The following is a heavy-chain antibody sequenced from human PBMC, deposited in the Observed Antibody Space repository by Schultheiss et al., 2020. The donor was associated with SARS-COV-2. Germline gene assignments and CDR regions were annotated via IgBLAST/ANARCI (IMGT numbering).Heavy chain of an antibody. V-gene: IGHV3-11*01. CDR1: GFTFSDYY. CDR2: ISSSGSTI. D-gene: IGHD2-2*01. Sequence: GGSLRLSCAASGFTFSDYYMSWIRQAPGKGLEWVSYISSSGSTIYYADSVKGRFTISRDNAKNSLYLQMNSLRAEDTAVYYCAKYFHIVLVPAAMDYWGQGTLVTVSS. CDR3: AKYFHIVLVPAAMDY. J-gene: IGHJ4*02.